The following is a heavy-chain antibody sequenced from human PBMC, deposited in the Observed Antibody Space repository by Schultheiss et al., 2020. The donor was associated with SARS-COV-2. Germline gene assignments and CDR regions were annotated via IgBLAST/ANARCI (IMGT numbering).Heavy chain of an antibody. Sequence: GGSLRLSCKASGYTFTSYAMHWVRQAPGQRLEWMGWINAGNGNTKYSQKFQGRVTITRDTSASTAYMELSSLRSEDTAVYYCARGPRSSGWYYFDYWGQGTLVTVSS. D-gene: IGHD6-19*01. J-gene: IGHJ4*02. CDR3: ARGPRSSGWYYFDY. CDR2: INAGNGNT. CDR1: GYTFTSYA. V-gene: IGHV1-3*01.